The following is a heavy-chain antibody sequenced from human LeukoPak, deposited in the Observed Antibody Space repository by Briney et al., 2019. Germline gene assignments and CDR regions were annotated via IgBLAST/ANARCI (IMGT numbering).Heavy chain of an antibody. J-gene: IGHJ5*02. CDR1: GFTFSSYS. CDR3: ARDLGYCSGGSCSGWFDP. V-gene: IGHV3-21*01. Sequence: GGSLRLSCAASGFTFSSYSMNWVRQAPGKGLEWVSSISSSSSYIYYADSVKGRFTISRDNAKNSLSLQMNSLRAEDTAVYYCARDLGYCSGGSCSGWFDPWGQGTLVTVSS. CDR2: ISSSSSYI. D-gene: IGHD2-15*01.